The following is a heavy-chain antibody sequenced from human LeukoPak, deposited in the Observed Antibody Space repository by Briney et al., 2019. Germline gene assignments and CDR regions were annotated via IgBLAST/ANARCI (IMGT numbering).Heavy chain of an antibody. CDR2: IKSKTEGGTT. V-gene: IGHV3-15*01. CDR3: TTTYIVASTRKFGDY. J-gene: IGHJ4*02. D-gene: IGHD5-12*01. CDR1: GFIFSNAW. Sequence: PGGSLRLSCAASGFIFSNAWMNWVRQAPGKGLEWVGRIKSKTEGGTTDYAVPVKGRFTISRDDSQNTVDLQISSLTAEDTAMYFCTTTYIVASTRKFGDYWGQGTLVVVSS.